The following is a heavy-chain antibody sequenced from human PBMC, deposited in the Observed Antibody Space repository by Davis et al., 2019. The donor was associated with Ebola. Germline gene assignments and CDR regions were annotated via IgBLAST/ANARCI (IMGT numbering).Heavy chain of an antibody. D-gene: IGHD3-9*01. V-gene: IGHV1-46*01. CDR1: GYTFTSYY. Sequence: ASVKVSCKASGYTFTSYYMHWVRQAPGQGLEWMGIINPSGGSTSYAQKFQGRVTMTRDTSTSTAYMELRSLRSDDTAVYYCARPDILTGLYYFDYWGRGTVVTISS. J-gene: IGHJ4*02. CDR3: ARPDILTGLYYFDY. CDR2: INPSGGST.